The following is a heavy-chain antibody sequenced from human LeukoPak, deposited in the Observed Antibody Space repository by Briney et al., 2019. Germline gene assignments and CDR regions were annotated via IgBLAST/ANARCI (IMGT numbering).Heavy chain of an antibody. CDR1: GGSISSYY. CDR3: ARGLQLSYYYYYGMDV. CDR2: IYYSGST. D-gene: IGHD2-15*01. J-gene: IGHJ6*02. V-gene: IGHV4-59*01. Sequence: SETLSLLCTVSGGSISSYYWSWIRQPPGKGVEWIGYIYYSGSTNYNPSLKSRVTISVDTSKNQFSLKLSSVTAADTAVYYCARGLQLSYYYYYGMDVWGQGTTVTVSS.